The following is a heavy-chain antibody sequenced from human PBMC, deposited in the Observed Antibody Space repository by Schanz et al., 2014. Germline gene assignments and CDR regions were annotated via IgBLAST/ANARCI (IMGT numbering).Heavy chain of an antibody. CDR1: GYSFNLFG. Sequence: QVQLVQSGAEVQKPGASVMLSCKTSGYSFNLFGVSWVRQAPGQGLEWMGWISAYNGNMNYAPKFQGRVTMTTDTSTSTAYMELRNLRSDDTAVYYCARGYSSSMDVWGQGTTVTVSS. CDR3: ARGYSSSMDV. V-gene: IGHV1-18*04. J-gene: IGHJ6*02. CDR2: ISAYNGNM. D-gene: IGHD6-6*01.